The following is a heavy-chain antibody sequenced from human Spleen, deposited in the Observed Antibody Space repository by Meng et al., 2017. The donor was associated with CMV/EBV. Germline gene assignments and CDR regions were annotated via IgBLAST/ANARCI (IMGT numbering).Heavy chain of an antibody. D-gene: IGHD2-2*01. CDR2: IWYDGSSK. CDR3: AKEGADCSSVTCPFTYYYYGMDA. J-gene: IGHJ6*02. CDR1: GFTFSSFA. V-gene: IGHV3-33*06. Sequence: GESLKISCAASGFTFSSFAMHWVRQAPGKGLEWVAVIWYDGSSKHYVDSVKGRFTISRDNSKNTLHLQMNSLRAEDTAVYYCAKEGADCSSVTCPFTYYYYGMDAWGQGTTVTVSS.